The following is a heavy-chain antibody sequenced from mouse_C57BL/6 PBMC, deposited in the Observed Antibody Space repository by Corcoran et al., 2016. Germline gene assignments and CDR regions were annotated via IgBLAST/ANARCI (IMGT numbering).Heavy chain of an antibody. D-gene: IGHD1-1*01. CDR3: ARSFYYYGSSYPFAY. CDR1: GYTFTTYG. CDR2: INTYSGVP. Sequence: QIQLVQSGPELKKPGETVKISCKASGYTFTTYGMSWVKQAPGKGLKWMGWINTYSGVPTYADDFKGQFAFSLETSASTAYLQINNLKNEDTATYFCARSFYYYGSSYPFAYWGQGTLVTVSA. V-gene: IGHV9-3*01. J-gene: IGHJ3*01.